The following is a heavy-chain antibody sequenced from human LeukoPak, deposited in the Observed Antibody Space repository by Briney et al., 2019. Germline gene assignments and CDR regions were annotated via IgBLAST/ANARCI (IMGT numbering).Heavy chain of an antibody. Sequence: GGSLNLSCAALGSPSGIYAVSWSRQAPGKGLEWVSAFSGGGDSYYADSVKGRFTISRDNSKKILYLQMNSLRAEDTAVYYCGKEVERHFDLKYWGQGTLVTVSS. CDR1: GSPSGIYA. CDR3: GKEVERHFDLKY. V-gene: IGHV3-23*01. J-gene: IGHJ4*02. CDR2: FSGGGDS.